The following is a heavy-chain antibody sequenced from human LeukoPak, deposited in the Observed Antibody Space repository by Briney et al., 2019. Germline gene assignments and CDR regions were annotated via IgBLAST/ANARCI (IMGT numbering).Heavy chain of an antibody. V-gene: IGHV3-74*01. CDR3: ARDRFHAVES. CDR2: IKDDGTTT. J-gene: IGHJ5*01. D-gene: IGHD3-16*01. CDR1: GFTFTKNW. Sequence: GGSLRLSCAASGFTFTKNWMHWVRQAPGKGLVWVSLIKDDGTTTAYADSVKGRFTISRDNAKNTVYLQMNSLRAEDTAVYYCARDRFHAVESWGQGTLVTVSS.